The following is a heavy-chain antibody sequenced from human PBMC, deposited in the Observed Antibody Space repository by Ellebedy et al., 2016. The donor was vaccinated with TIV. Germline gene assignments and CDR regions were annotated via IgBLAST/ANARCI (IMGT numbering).Heavy chain of an antibody. V-gene: IGHV4-38-2*02. CDR3: ARDGGYHDCWSGYYIQY. Sequence: SETLSLTCSVSGYSISSGYYWGWIRQSPGKGLEWIGCVFHSGTTYYKPSLKSRVTISIDTSKNQFSLKLNSVTAADTAVYYCARDGGYHDCWSGYYIQYWGQGTLVTVSS. D-gene: IGHD3-3*01. CDR2: VFHSGTT. J-gene: IGHJ4*02. CDR1: GYSISSGYY.